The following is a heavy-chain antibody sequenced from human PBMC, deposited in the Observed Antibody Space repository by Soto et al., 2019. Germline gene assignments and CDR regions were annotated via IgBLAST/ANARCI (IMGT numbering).Heavy chain of an antibody. V-gene: IGHV4-34*01. CDR2: INHSGST. Sequence: SETLSLTCAVYGGSFSGYYWSWIRQPPGKGLEWIGEINHSGSTNYNPSLKSRVTISVDTSKNQFSLKLSSVTAADTAVYYCARFHIVAPGDYWGQGTLVTVSS. D-gene: IGHD5-12*01. CDR3: ARFHIVAPGDY. CDR1: GGSFSGYY. J-gene: IGHJ4*02.